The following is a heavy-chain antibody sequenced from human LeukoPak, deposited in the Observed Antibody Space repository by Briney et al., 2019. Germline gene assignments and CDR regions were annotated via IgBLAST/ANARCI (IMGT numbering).Heavy chain of an antibody. CDR2: IYHSGST. CDR3: ACPGPYTYYYDSSGYYLH. J-gene: IGHJ4*02. CDR1: GYSISSGYY. V-gene: IGHV4-38-2*01. D-gene: IGHD3-22*01. Sequence: PSETLSLTCAVSGYSISSGYYWGWIRQPPGKGLEWIGSIYHSGSTYYNPSLKSRVTISVDTSKNQFSLKLSSVTAADTTVYCFACPGPYTYYYDSSGYYLHWGQGTLVTVSS.